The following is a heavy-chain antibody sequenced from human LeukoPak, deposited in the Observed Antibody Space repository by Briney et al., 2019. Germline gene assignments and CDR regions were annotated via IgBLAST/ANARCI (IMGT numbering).Heavy chain of an antibody. J-gene: IGHJ4*02. CDR1: GYTFTSYD. CDR2: MNPNSGAT. CDR3: AREKLRGTTGTTAFDY. V-gene: IGHV1-8*01. D-gene: IGHD1-1*01. Sequence: ASVKVSCKASGYTFTSYDFNWLRQATGQGPEWMGWMNPNSGATGYAQKFQGRVTMTRSASINTAYMELTNLRSEDTAVYYCAREKLRGTTGTTAFDYWGQGTLVTVSS.